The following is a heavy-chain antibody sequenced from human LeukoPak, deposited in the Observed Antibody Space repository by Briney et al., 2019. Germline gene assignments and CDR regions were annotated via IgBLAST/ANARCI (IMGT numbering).Heavy chain of an antibody. D-gene: IGHD6-13*01. V-gene: IGHV3-21*04. CDR3: AKDSHLQQLVLSGAFDI. CDR1: GFTFSSYS. Sequence: GGSLRLSCAASGFTFSSYSMNWVRQAPGKGLEWVSSISSSSSYIYYADSVKGRFTISRDNAKNSLYLQMNSLRAEDTAVYYCAKDSHLQQLVLSGAFDIWGQGTMVTVSS. CDR2: ISSSSSYI. J-gene: IGHJ3*02.